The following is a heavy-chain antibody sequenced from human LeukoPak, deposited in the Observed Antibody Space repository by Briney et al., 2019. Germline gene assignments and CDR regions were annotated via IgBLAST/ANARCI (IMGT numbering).Heavy chain of an antibody. CDR2: ISGSGGST. V-gene: IGHV3-23*01. CDR3: AFSSTLYYYYGMDV. CDR1: GFTFSSYA. J-gene: IGHJ6*02. Sequence: GGSLRLSCAASGFTFSSYAMSWVRQAPGKGLEWVSAISGSGGSTYYADSVKGRFTISRDNSKNTLCLRMNSLRAEDTAVYYCAFSSTLYYYYGMDVWGQGTTVTVSS.